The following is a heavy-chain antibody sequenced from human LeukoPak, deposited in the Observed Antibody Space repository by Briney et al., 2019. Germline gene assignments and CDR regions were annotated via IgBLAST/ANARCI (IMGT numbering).Heavy chain of an antibody. Sequence: AVKVSCRTSGGTLSSYAISWVRQAPGQGLEWMGGIIPIFGTANYAQKFQGRVTITADESTRTAYMELSSLRSEDTAVYYCARGVRNSGSYYIDYWGQGTQVTVSS. J-gene: IGHJ4*02. CDR3: ARGVRNSGSYYIDY. D-gene: IGHD1-26*01. V-gene: IGHV1-69*13. CDR2: IIPIFGTA. CDR1: GGTLSSYA.